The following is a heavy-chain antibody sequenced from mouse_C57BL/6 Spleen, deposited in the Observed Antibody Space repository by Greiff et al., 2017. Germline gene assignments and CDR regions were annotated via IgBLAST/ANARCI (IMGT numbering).Heavy chain of an antibody. J-gene: IGHJ2*01. D-gene: IGHD1-1*01. CDR3: TEYYCGSFDY. V-gene: IGHV6-3*01. CDR1: GFTFSNYW. CDR2: IRLKSDSYAT. Sequence: EVNVVESGGGLVQPGGSLKLSCVASGFTFSNYWMNWVRQSPEKGLVWVAQIRLKSDSYATNYAESVTGRFTIARDDSKSGDYLQMHNLTAEATGIYYCTEYYCGSFDYWGQGTPLTVSS.